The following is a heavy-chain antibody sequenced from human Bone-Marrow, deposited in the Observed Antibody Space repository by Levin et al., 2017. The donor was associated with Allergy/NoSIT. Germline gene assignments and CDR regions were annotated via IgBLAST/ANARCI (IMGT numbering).Heavy chain of an antibody. CDR3: TTVYYDILTGFYYYYYMDV. CDR1: GFTFSNAW. Sequence: GGSLRLSCAASGFTFSNAWMSWVRQAPGKGLEWVGRIKSKTDGGTSDYAAPVKGRLTISRDDSKNTLYLQMNSLKTEDTAVYYCTTVYYDILTGFYYYYYMDVWGKGTTVTVSS. CDR2: IKSKTDGGTS. J-gene: IGHJ6*03. D-gene: IGHD3-9*01. V-gene: IGHV3-15*01.